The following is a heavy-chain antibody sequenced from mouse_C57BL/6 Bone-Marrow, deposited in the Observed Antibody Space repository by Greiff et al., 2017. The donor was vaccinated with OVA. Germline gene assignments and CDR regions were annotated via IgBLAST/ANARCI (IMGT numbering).Heavy chain of an antibody. CDR1: GFTFSSYG. D-gene: IGHD2-3*01. V-gene: IGHV5-6*01. CDR2: ISSGGSYT. J-gene: IGHJ2*01. Sequence: VQLKESGGDLVKPGGSLKLSCAASGFTFSSYGMSWVRQTPDKRLEWVATISSGGSYTYYPDSVKGRFTISRDNAKNTLYLQMSSLKSEDTAMYYCARDGYSVYFDYWGQGTTLTVSS. CDR3: ARDGYSVYFDY.